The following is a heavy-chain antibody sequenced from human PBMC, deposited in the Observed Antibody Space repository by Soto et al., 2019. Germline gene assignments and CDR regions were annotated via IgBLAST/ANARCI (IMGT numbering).Heavy chain of an antibody. CDR3: AREGQLGPDY. CDR2: YYHSGRT. V-gene: IGHV4-30-2*01. D-gene: IGHD1-1*01. J-gene: IGHJ4*02. Sequence: SETLSLTCTVSGASITSGGYSWNLIRQPPGKALEWIGQYYHSGRTYYNPPLKSRVTISIDRSKNQVSLRLNSVTAADTAIYYCAREGQLGPDYWGQGILVTVSS. CDR1: GASITSGGYS.